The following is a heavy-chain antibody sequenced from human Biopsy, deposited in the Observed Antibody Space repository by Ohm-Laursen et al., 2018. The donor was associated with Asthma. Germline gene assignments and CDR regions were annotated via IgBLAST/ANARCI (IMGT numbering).Heavy chain of an antibody. V-gene: IGHV1-3*01. J-gene: IGHJ3*02. CDR2: INAGNGNT. CDR3: ARRYYDFLTGKDNDAFAI. D-gene: IGHD3-9*01. CDR1: GYTFINFA. Sequence: ASVKVSCKASGYTFINFAIHWVRQAPGQRLEWMGWINAGNGNTKYSQKFQGRVTITRDTSASTAYMELSSLRSEDTAVYYCARRYYDFLTGKDNDAFAIWGQGTMVTVSS.